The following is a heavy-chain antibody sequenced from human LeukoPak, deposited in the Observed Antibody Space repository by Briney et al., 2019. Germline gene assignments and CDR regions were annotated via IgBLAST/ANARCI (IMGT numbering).Heavy chain of an antibody. V-gene: IGHV4-4*09. CDR1: GGSITSYS. D-gene: IGHD3-22*01. J-gene: IGHJ3*02. CDR3: ARRLYSSGYSDTFDI. Sequence: PSETLSLTCTVSGGSITSYSWSWIRQTPGKGLEWIGHIHVIGSTNYHPSLESRVTISVDTSKNHFSLRLSSVTAADTAVYYCARRLYSSGYSDTFDIWGRGVKDTVSS. CDR2: IHVIGST.